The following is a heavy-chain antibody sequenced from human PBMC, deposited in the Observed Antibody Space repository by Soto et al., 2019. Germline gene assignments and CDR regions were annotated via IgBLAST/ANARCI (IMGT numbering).Heavy chain of an antibody. V-gene: IGHV3-30-3*01. CDR1: GFTFSSYA. CDR2: ISYDGSNK. Sequence: GGSLRISCAASGFTFSSYAMHWVRQAPGKGLEWVAVISYDGSNKYYADSVQGRFTISRDNSKHTLYLQMNSLRAEDTAVYYCARVSSKGGNYYYYGMDVWGQGTTVTVSS. D-gene: IGHD4-4*01. J-gene: IGHJ6*02. CDR3: ARVSSKGGNYYYYGMDV.